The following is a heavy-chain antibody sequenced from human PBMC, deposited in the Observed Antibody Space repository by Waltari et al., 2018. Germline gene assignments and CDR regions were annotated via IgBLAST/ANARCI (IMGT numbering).Heavy chain of an antibody. CDR2: INHSGST. Sequence: QVQLQQWGAGLLKPSETLSLTCAVYGGSFSGYYWSWIRQPPGKGLEWIGEINHSGSTNYNPSLKSRVTISVDTSKNQFSLKLSSVTAADTAVYYCARGTKSRRYYDFWSGQMYYFDYWGQGTLVTVSS. CDR1: GGSFSGYY. CDR3: ARGTKSRRYYDFWSGQMYYFDY. D-gene: IGHD3-3*01. J-gene: IGHJ4*02. V-gene: IGHV4-34*01.